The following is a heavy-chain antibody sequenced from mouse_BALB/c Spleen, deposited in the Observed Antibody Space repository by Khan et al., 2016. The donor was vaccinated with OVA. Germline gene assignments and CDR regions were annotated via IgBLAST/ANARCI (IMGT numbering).Heavy chain of an antibody. CDR1: GYTFEAYW. CDR3: ARCGVYSYGSMDDAMDS. J-gene: IGHJ4*01. V-gene: IGHV1-7*01. CDR2: INPSTGDT. Sequence: QVRLQQSGAELAKPGASVKMSCKASGYTFEAYWMHWVKQRPGQGLEWIGYINPSTGDTEYNQKFKDKATLTADKSSSTAYMQLTSLTSEDCAVYYCARCGVYSYGSMDDAMDSWGQGTSFTVSS. D-gene: IGHD1-1*01.